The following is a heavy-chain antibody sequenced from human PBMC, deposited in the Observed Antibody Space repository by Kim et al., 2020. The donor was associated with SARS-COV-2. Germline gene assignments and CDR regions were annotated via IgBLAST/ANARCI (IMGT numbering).Heavy chain of an antibody. Sequence: GGSLRLSCSVSGIPINNFAMIWVRQAPGKGLEWVSGINRRGDRTSYGDSVKGRFTISRDTSKNTLYLQMNSLRVEDTADYFCAKDRGHSSGWY. CDR1: GIPINNFA. J-gene: IGHJ2*01. D-gene: IGHD6-19*01. V-gene: IGHV3-23*01. CDR3: AKDRGHSSGWY. CDR2: INRRGDRT.